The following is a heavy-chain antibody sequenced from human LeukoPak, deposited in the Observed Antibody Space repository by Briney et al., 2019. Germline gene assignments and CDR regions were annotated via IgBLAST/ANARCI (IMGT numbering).Heavy chain of an antibody. CDR2: IYSGGST. D-gene: IGHD1-20*01. V-gene: IGHV3-53*01. J-gene: IGHJ4*02. CDR1: EFPVSSNY. CDR3: ARDPYNWNYFDY. Sequence: GGSLRLSCAASEFPVSSNYMTWVRQAPGKGLEWVSVIYSGGSTYYADSVKGRFTISRDDSKNTLYLQMNSLRGEDTAVYYCARDPYNWNYFDYWGQGTLVTVSS.